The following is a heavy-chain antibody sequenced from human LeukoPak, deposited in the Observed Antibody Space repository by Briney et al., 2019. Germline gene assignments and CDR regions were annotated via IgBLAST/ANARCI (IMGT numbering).Heavy chain of an antibody. CDR3: AKEPQGNLYYYYGMDV. CDR2: ISGSGGST. V-gene: IGHV3-23*01. J-gene: IGHJ6*02. D-gene: IGHD1-14*01. CDR1: GFTFSSYA. Sequence: PGGSLRLSCAASGFTFSSYAMSWVRQAPGKGLEWVSAISGSGGSTYYADSVKGRFTISRDNSKNTLYLQMNSLRAEDTAVYYCAKEPQGNLYYYYGMDVWGQGTTVTVSS.